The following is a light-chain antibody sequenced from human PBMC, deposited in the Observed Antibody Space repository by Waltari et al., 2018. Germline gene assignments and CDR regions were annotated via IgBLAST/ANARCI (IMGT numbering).Light chain of an antibody. V-gene: IGKV3-15*01. CDR1: QTISYN. CDR3: QHYHQWPPYT. Sequence: EIVLTPSPSTLSVSPGERAILSCRASQTISYNLAWYQQRPGQPPRLLIYGASARAAAIPVRFSGSGSGTEFTLTISGLQSEDFAVYYCQHYHQWPPYTFGQGTKVE. CDR2: GAS. J-gene: IGKJ2*01.